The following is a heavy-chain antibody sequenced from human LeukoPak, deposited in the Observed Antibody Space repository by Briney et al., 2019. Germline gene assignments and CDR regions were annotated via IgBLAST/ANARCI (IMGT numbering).Heavy chain of an antibody. CDR2: IYYSGST. V-gene: IGHV4-39*07. CDR3: AREGLGGSQKYFQH. CDR1: GGSISSGGYS. Sequence: PSETLSLTCAVSGGSISSGGYSWGWIRQPPGKGLEWIGSIYYSGSTYYNPSLKSRVTISVDTSKNQFSLKLSSVTAADTAVYYCAREGLGGSQKYFQHWARAPWSPSPQ. D-gene: IGHD2-15*01. J-gene: IGHJ1*01.